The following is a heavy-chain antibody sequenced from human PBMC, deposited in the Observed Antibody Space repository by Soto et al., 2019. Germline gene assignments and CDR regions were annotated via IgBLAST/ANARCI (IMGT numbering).Heavy chain of an antibody. D-gene: IGHD1-26*01. CDR1: GFTFSDYY. V-gene: IGHV3-11*01. Sequence: GGSLRLSCAASGFTFSDYYMSWIRQAPGKGLEWVSYISSSGGTIYYADSVKGRFTISRDNAKDSLYLQMNSLRAEDTAVYYCARVVGATTDDAFDIWGQGTMVTVSS. CDR2: ISSSGGTI. J-gene: IGHJ3*02. CDR3: ARVVGATTDDAFDI.